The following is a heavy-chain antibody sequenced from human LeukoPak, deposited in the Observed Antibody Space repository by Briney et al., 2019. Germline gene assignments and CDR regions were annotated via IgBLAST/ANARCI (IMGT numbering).Heavy chain of an antibody. V-gene: IGHV3-30*02. D-gene: IGHD1-26*01. Sequence: GGSLRLSCAASGFTFSSYGMHWVRQAPGKGLEWVAFIRYDGSNKYYADSVEGRFTISRDNSKNTLYLQMNSLRAEDTAVYYCAKDDSGSYYSYWGQGTLVTVSS. J-gene: IGHJ4*02. CDR2: IRYDGSNK. CDR1: GFTFSSYG. CDR3: AKDDSGSYYSY.